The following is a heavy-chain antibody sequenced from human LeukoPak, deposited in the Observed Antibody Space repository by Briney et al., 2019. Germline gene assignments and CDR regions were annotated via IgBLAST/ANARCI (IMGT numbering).Heavy chain of an antibody. CDR2: ISYDGSNK. J-gene: IGHJ4*02. Sequence: GGSLRLSCAASGFTFSSYGMHWVRQAPGKRLEWVAVISYDGSNKYYADSVKGRFTIPRDNSKNTLYLQMNSLRAEDTAVYYCAKDNYGDPDYWGQGTLVTVSS. CDR1: GFTFSSYG. CDR3: AKDNYGDPDY. D-gene: IGHD4-17*01. V-gene: IGHV3-30*18.